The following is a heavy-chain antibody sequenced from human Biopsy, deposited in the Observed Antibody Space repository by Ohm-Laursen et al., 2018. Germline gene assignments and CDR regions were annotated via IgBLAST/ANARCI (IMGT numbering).Heavy chain of an antibody. Sequence: ASVKVSCKASGGTFINYAISWVRQAPGQGLEWMGGIIPMFGTANYAQMFQGRVTITADESTSTSYMEVSSLTTEDTAIYYCARGSHSEGHSCFDYWGRGTLVTVSS. V-gene: IGHV1-69*13. J-gene: IGHJ4*02. CDR1: GGTFINYA. D-gene: IGHD1-26*01. CDR2: IIPMFGTA. CDR3: ARGSHSEGHSCFDY.